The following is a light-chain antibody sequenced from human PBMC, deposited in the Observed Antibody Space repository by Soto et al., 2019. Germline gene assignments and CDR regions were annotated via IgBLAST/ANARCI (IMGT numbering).Light chain of an antibody. CDR2: HNN. Sequence: QSVLTQPPSVSGAPGQRATISRTGTSSNICARYHVHWYQQHPGISPKLRISHNNNRPSGVPDRFSASKSDTTASLAITGLQAADEADYYCQSYDNSVRGYVFGAGTKGTVL. CDR1: SSNICARYH. J-gene: IGLJ1*01. V-gene: IGLV1-40*01. CDR3: QSYDNSVRGYV.